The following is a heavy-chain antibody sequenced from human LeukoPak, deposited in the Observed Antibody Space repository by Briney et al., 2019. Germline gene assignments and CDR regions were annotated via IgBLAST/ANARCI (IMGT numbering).Heavy chain of an antibody. V-gene: IGHV3-21*01. J-gene: IGHJ4*02. Sequence: GGSLRLSCAASGFTFSSYSMNWVRQAPGKGLDWVSSISSSSSYIYYADSVKGRFTISRDNAKNSLYLQMNSLRAEDTAVYYCARARGRQWLDFDYWGQGTLVTVSS. CDR2: ISSSSSYI. D-gene: IGHD6-19*01. CDR3: ARARGRQWLDFDY. CDR1: GFTFSSYS.